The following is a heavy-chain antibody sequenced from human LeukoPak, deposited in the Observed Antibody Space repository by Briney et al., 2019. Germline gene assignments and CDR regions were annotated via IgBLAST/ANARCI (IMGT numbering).Heavy chain of an antibody. J-gene: IGHJ4*02. V-gene: IGHV3-23*01. CDR2: ISGSGGST. CDR3: AKEGSSYYDFWSGWDADY. D-gene: IGHD3-3*01. Sequence: SGGSLRLSCAASGFTFSSYAMSWVRQAPGKGLEWVSAISGSGGSTYYADSVKGRFTISRDNSKNTLYLQMNSLRAEDTAVYYCAKEGSSYYDFWSGWDADYWGQGTLVTVSS. CDR1: GFTFSSYA.